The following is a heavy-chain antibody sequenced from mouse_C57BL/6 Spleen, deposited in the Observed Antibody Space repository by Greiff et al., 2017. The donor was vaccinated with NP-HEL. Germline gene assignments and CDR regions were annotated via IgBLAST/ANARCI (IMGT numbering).Heavy chain of an antibody. D-gene: IGHD1-1*01. CDR3: ARLGSSYVGWFAY. CDR1: GYTFTSYW. CDR2: IHPNSGST. V-gene: IGHV1-64*01. J-gene: IGHJ3*01. Sequence: QVQLQQPGAELVKPGASVKLSCKASGYTFTSYWMHWVKQRPGQGLEWIGMIHPNSGSTNYNEKFKSKATLTVDKSSSTAYMQLSSLTSEDSAVYYCARLGSSYVGWFAYWGQGTLVTVSA.